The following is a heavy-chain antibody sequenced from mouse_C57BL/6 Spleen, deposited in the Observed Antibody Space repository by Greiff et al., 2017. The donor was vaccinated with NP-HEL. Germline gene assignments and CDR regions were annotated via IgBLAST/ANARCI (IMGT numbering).Heavy chain of an antibody. J-gene: IGHJ2*01. CDR2: IYPGDGDT. CDR1: GYAFSSYW. V-gene: IGHV1-80*01. CDR3: ARRGQLRLNYFDY. Sequence: VQLQQSGAELVKPGASVKISCKASGYAFSSYWMNWVKQRPGKGLEWIGQIYPGDGDTNYNGKFKGKATLTADKSSSTAYMQLSSLTSEDSAVYFCARRGQLRLNYFDYWGQGTTLTVSS. D-gene: IGHD3-2*02.